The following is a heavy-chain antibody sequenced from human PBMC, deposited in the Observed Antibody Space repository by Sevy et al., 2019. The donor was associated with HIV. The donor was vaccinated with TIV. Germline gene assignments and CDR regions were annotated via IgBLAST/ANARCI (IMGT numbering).Heavy chain of an antibody. CDR1: GFTFSSYW. CDR3: ARAQQVTMLVVIGGLYFDF. D-gene: IGHD3-22*01. Sequence: GGSLRLSCAASGFTFSSYWMTWVRQAPGKGLEWVANIKQDMSEKYYADSVNGRFTISRDNARHSLYLQMESLRAEDKAVYYCARAQQVTMLVVIGGLYFDFWGQGTLVTVSS. J-gene: IGHJ4*02. CDR2: IKQDMSEK. V-gene: IGHV3-7*01.